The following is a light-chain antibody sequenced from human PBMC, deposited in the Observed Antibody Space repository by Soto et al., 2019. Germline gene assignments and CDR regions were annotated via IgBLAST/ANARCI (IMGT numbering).Light chain of an antibody. CDR2: DAS. CDR3: QQYGRSPFT. V-gene: IGKV3-20*01. J-gene: IGKJ3*01. CDR1: QSVGSY. Sequence: EIVFIQSPATLSLTPGERATLSCRASQSVGSYLAWYQHKPGQAPRLLISDASNRATGIPDRFSASGSGTDFTLTISRLEPEDFAVYYCQQYGRSPFTFGPGTKVDI.